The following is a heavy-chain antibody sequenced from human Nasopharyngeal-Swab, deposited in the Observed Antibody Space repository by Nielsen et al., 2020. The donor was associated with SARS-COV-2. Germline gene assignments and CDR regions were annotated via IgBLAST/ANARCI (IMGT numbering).Heavy chain of an antibody. Sequence: SETLSLTCVVSGASISSRNNYWGWIRQSPGKGLEWIGTIFSSGSTYTPSLKSRVTMSVDTSKNQFSLTLTSVTAADTAVYYCAREESGDYLGLPFDHWGRGTLVTVSS. CDR3: AREESGDYLGLPFDH. CDR1: GASISSRNNY. V-gene: IGHV4-39*07. J-gene: IGHJ4*02. D-gene: IGHD4-17*01. CDR2: IFSSGST.